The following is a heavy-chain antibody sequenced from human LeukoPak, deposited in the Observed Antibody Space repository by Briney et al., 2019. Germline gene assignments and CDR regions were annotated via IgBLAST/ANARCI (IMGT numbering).Heavy chain of an antibody. J-gene: IGHJ6*02. CDR1: GYTFTSYG. D-gene: IGHD3-22*01. CDR3: ARNLRYYDSSGYSQYYYYYYGMDV. Sequence: ASVKVSCKASGYTFTSYGISWVRQAPGQGIEWMGWINPNSGGTNYAQKFQGRVTMTRDTSISTAYMELIRLRSDDTAVYYCARNLRYYDSSGYSQYYYYYYGMDVWGQGTTVTVSS. V-gene: IGHV1-2*02. CDR2: INPNSGGT.